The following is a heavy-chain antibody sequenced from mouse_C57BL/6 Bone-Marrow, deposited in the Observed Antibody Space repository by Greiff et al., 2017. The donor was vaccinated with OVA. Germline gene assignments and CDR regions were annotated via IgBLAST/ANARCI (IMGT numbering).Heavy chain of an antibody. CDR3: AIRANWDWFAY. Sequence: QVQLQQPGAELVKPGASVKLSCKASGYTFTSYWMHWVKQRPGQGLEWIGMIHPNSGSTNYNEKFKGKATLTVDKSSSTAYMQLSSLTSEDSAVYYCAIRANWDWFAYWGQGTLVTVSA. J-gene: IGHJ3*01. V-gene: IGHV1-64*01. D-gene: IGHD4-1*01. CDR1: GYTFTSYW. CDR2: IHPNSGST.